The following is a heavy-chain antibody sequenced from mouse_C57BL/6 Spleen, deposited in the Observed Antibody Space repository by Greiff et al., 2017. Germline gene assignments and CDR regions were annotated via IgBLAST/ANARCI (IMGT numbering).Heavy chain of an antibody. CDR3: ARSLYYSNPSYAMDY. CDR2: IWSGGST. CDR1: GFSLTSYG. D-gene: IGHD2-5*01. V-gene: IGHV2-2*01. Sequence: QVQLKESGPGLVQPSQSLSITCTVSGFSLTSYGVHWVRQSPGKGLEWLGVIWSGGSTDYNAAFISRLSISKDNSKSQVFFKMNSLQADDTAIYYGARSLYYSNPSYAMDYWGQGTSVTVSS. J-gene: IGHJ4*01.